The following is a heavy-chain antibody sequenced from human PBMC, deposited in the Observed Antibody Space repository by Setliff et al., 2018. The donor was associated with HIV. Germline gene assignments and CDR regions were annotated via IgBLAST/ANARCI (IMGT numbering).Heavy chain of an antibody. V-gene: IGHV1-18*01. CDR2: INTDTGNP. Sequence: ASVKVSCKASGYTFTTYGMNWVRQAPGRGLEWMGWINTDTGNPTYAQGRVTMTTDTSTSTAYLELRSLTSDDTAVYYCARARLQGIVTAVGPRDNCLDPWGQGTRVTVSS. J-gene: IGHJ5*02. D-gene: IGHD1-26*01. CDR3: ARARLQGIVTAVGPRDNCLDP. CDR1: GYTFTTYG.